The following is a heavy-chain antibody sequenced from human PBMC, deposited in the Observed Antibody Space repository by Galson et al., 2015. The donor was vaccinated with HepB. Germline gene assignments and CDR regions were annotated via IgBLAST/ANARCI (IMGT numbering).Heavy chain of an antibody. CDR1: GFTFTSSA. CDR2: IVVGSGNT. V-gene: IGHV1-58*01. J-gene: IGHJ4*02. CDR3: AAGGGGDYNFDY. Sequence: SVKVSCKASGFTFTSSAVQWVRQARGQRLEWIGWIVVGSGNTNYAQKFQERVTITRDMSTSTAYMELSSLRSEDTAVYYCAAGGGGDYNFDYWGQGTLVTVSS. D-gene: IGHD4-17*01.